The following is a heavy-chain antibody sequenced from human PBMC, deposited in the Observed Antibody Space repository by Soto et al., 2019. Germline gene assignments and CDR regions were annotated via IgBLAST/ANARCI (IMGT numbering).Heavy chain of an antibody. CDR2: IIPIFGTT. V-gene: IGHV1-69*01. CDR3: ASSAAAGTPPGGFDP. D-gene: IGHD6-13*01. Sequence: QVQLVQSGAEVKKPGSSVKVSCKASGGTISSYAISWVRQAPGQGLEWMGGIIPIFGTTNYAQKFQGRVTITADESTSTAYMELSSLRSEDTAVYYCASSAAAGTPPGGFDPWGQGTLVTVSS. CDR1: GGTISSYA. J-gene: IGHJ5*02.